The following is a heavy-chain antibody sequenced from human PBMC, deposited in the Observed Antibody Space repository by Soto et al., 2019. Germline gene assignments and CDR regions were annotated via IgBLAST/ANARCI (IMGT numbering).Heavy chain of an antibody. J-gene: IGHJ5*01. Sequence: SETLSLTCTLSGGSVRAPDWWNWVRQSPDKGLEWIAEVHISGHSNYNPSLRSRVSVSIDSSKNQFYLNLNSVTAADTAIYYCARVRQGCSANNCYFDSWGQGTQVTVSS. CDR2: VHISGHS. CDR1: GGSVRAPDW. CDR3: ARVRQGCSANNCYFDS. V-gene: IGHV4-4*02. D-gene: IGHD1-1*01.